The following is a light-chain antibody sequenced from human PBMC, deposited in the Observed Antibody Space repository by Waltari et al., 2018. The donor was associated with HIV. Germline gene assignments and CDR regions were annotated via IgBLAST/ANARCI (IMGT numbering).Light chain of an antibody. Sequence: VLTQFPATLSVSPGDTATLSCRPSESLSGNLAWYPQKPRQAPRLLIRDTSTRATGVPTRFGGSRSGTDFTLTSSSLRPEDIAVYYCQQYIRWPLSFGGGTKVEIK. CDR3: QQYIRWPLS. CDR2: DTS. V-gene: IGKV3-15*01. CDR1: ESLSGN. J-gene: IGKJ4*01.